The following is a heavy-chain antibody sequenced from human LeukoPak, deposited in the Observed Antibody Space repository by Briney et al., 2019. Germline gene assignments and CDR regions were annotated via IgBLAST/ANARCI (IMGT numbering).Heavy chain of an antibody. J-gene: IGHJ6*03. CDR2: INGDGSGT. V-gene: IGHV3-74*01. CDR1: GFTFTSHW. D-gene: IGHD1-1*01. Sequence: GESLRLSCTASGFTFTSHWMHWVRHVPGKGLVWVSRINGDGSGTNHADSVKGRFTISRDNAKNTLYLQMNSLRAEDTAVYYCARYKGPDYYYMDVWGKGTTVTVSS. CDR3: ARYKGPDYYYMDV.